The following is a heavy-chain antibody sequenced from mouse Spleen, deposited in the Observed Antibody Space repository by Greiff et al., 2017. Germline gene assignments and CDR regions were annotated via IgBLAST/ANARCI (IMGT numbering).Heavy chain of an antibody. CDR3: ARSDGDYPTVDY. Sequence: QVKLQQPGAELVKPGASVKMSCKASGYTFTSYWITWVKQRPGQGLEWIGDIYPGSGSTNYNEKFKSKATLTVDTSSSTAYMQLSSLTSEDSAVYYCARSDGDYPTVDYWGQGTTLTVSS. CDR2: IYPGSGST. J-gene: IGHJ2*01. CDR1: GYTFTSYW. D-gene: IGHD2-13*01. V-gene: IGHV1-55*01.